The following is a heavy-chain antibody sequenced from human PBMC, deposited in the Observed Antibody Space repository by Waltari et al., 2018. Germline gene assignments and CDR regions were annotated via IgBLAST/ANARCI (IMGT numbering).Heavy chain of an antibody. V-gene: IGHV3-33*01. Sequence: QVLLVESGGGVVQPGRSLRLSCAASGFTFSSYGMHWVRQAPGKGLEWVAVIWYDGSNKYYADSVKGRFTISRDNSKNTLYLQMNSLRAEDTAVYYCARAFYCSGGSCYPGDYWGQGTLVTVSS. J-gene: IGHJ4*02. D-gene: IGHD2-15*01. CDR1: GFTFSSYG. CDR3: ARAFYCSGGSCYPGDY. CDR2: IWYDGSNK.